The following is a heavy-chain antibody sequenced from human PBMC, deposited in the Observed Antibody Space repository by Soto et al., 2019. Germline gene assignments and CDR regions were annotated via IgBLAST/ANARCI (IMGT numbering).Heavy chain of an antibody. CDR2: INWNSGNI. D-gene: IGHD2-21*02. CDR1: GFTFDDYA. V-gene: IGHV3-9*01. Sequence: EVQLVESGGGLVQPGRSLRLSCAASGFTFDDYAMHWVRQAPGKGLEWVSGINWNSGNIGYADSVKGRFTISRDNAKNSLYLVMNSLRAEDTALYYCAKSSGGACCSYYMDVWGKGTTVTVSS. CDR3: AKSSGGACCSYYMDV. J-gene: IGHJ6*03.